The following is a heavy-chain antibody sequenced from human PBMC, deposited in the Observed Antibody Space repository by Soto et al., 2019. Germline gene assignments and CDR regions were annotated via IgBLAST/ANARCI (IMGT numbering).Heavy chain of an antibody. V-gene: IGHV4-61*01. CDR1: GGSVSSGSDY. CDR2: IYYSGST. CDR3: AREGTDGYNYLYYYGMDV. Sequence: PPDTLSLTCSVSGGSVSSGSDYWSWIRQPPGKGLEWIGYIYYSGSTNYNPSLKSRVTISVDTSKNQFSLKLSSVTAADTAVYYCAREGTDGYNYLYYYGMDVWGQGTTVTVSS. D-gene: IGHD5-12*01. J-gene: IGHJ6*02.